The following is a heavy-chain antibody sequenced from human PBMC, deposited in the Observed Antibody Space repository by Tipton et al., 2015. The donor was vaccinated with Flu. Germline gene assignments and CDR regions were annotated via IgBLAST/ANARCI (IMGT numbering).Heavy chain of an antibody. CDR3: ARPRGIAVAGTGVGWFDP. D-gene: IGHD6-13*01. Sequence: TLSLTCTVSGGSISSSSYYWGWIRQPPGKGLEWIGSIYYSGSTYYNPSLKSRVTISVDTSKNQFSLKLSSVTAADTAVYYCARPRGIAVAGTGVGWFDPWGQGTLVTVSS. CDR2: IYYSGST. J-gene: IGHJ5*02. CDR1: GGSISSSSYY. V-gene: IGHV4-39*07.